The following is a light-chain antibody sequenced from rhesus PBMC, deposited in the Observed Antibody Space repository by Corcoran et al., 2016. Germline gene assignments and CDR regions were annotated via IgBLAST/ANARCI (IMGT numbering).Light chain of an antibody. Sequence: DIQMTQSPSSLSASVGDRVTITCRASQGIRNFLNWYQEKPGKLPKRLIYAASSLETGVPSRFSGSGSGTDFTLTISSLQPEDFATYYCLQGYSAPFTFGPGTKLDIK. V-gene: IGKV1-36*02. CDR1: QGIRNF. J-gene: IGKJ3*01. CDR2: AAS. CDR3: LQGYSAPFT.